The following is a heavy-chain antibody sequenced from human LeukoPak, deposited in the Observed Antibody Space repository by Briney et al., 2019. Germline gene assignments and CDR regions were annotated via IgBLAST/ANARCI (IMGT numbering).Heavy chain of an antibody. CDR2: INSDGSST. CDR3: ARVRYDSSGYYYVEAFDI. D-gene: IGHD3-22*01. J-gene: IGHJ3*02. V-gene: IGHV3-74*01. CDR1: GFTFSSYW. Sequence: PGGSLRLSCAASGFTFSSYWMHWVRQAPGKGLVWVSRINSDGSSTSYADSVKGRFTISRDNAKNTLYLQMNSLRAEDTAVYYCARVRYDSSGYYYVEAFDIWGQETMVTVST.